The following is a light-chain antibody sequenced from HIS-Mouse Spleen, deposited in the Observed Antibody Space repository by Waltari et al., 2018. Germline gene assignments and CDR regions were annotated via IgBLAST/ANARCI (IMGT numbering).Light chain of an antibody. CDR2: DVS. CDR1: SSDVGGYNY. V-gene: IGLV2-14*03. CDR3: SSYTSSSTLV. J-gene: IGLJ2*01. Sequence: QSALTQPASESGSPGQSITISCTGTSSDVGGYNYVSWYQQHPGKAPKLMIFDVSNRPSGVPNRFSGSKSGNTASLTISGLQAEDEADYYCSSYTSSSTLVFGGGTKLTVL.